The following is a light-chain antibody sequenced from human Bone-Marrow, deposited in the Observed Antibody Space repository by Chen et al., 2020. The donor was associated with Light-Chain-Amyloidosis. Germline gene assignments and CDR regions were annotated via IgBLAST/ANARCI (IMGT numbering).Light chain of an antibody. J-gene: IGLJ3*02. Sequence: SYVLTQPSSVSVAPGQTATIPRGGNNIGSTSVHWYQQTPGQAPLLVVYDDSDRPSGIPERLSGSNSGNTATLTISRVEAGDEADYYCQVWDRSSDRPVFGGGTKLTVL. V-gene: IGLV3-21*02. CDR1: NIGSTS. CDR2: DDS. CDR3: QVWDRSSDRPV.